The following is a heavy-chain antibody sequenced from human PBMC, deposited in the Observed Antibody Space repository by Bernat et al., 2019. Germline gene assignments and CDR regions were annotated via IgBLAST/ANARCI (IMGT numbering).Heavy chain of an antibody. CDR3: AREASSGYCSSTGCYTDYYYYGMDV. Sequence: QVQLVQSGAEVKKPGASVKVSCKASGYTFTSYYMHWVRQAPGQGLEWMGIINPSGGSTSYAQKFQGRVTMTRDTSTSTVYMELSSLRSEDTAVYYCAREASSGYCSSTGCYTDYYYYGMDVWGQGTTVTVSS. CDR1: GYTFTSYY. D-gene: IGHD2-2*02. J-gene: IGHJ6*02. CDR2: INPSGGST. V-gene: IGHV1-46*01.